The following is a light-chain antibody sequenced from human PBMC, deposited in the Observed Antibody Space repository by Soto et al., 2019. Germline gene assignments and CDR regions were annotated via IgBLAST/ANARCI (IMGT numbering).Light chain of an antibody. CDR1: QGISTN. CDR2: GGS. CDR3: QHYHNWPPWT. J-gene: IGKJ1*01. Sequence: EIVMTQSPATLSVSPGERATLSCRASQGISTNLAWYQQKPGQAPRLLIYGGSIRATGIPARISGSGSGTKFTLTISSLQSEDFAVYYCQHYHNWPPWTFGQGTKVEVK. V-gene: IGKV3-15*01.